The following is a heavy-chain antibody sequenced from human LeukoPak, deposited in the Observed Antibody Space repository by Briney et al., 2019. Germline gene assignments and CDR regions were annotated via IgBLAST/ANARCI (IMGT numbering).Heavy chain of an antibody. V-gene: IGHV3-30*18. D-gene: IGHD1-7*01. J-gene: IGHJ6*03. Sequence: GGSLRHSCAASGFTFSSYGMHWVRQAPGKGLEWVAVISYDGSNKYYADSVKGRFTISRDNSKNTLYLQMNSLRAEDTAVYYCAKEPYNWNYGAYYYMDVWGKGTTVTVSS. CDR3: AKEPYNWNYGAYYYMDV. CDR1: GFTFSSYG. CDR2: ISYDGSNK.